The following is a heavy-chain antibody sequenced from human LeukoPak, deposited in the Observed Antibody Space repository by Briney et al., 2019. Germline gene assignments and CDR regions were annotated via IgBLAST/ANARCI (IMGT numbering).Heavy chain of an antibody. Sequence: GGSLRLSCAASGFTFSSYSMNWVRQAPGKGLEWVPSVTGTGGSTFYADSVKGRFTISRDNSKNTLNLQMNSLRAEDTAVYYCAKRRNSYDSGGSTDHWGQGTLVIVSS. CDR3: AKRRNSYDSGGSTDH. D-gene: IGHD3-22*01. J-gene: IGHJ4*02. CDR1: GFTFSSYS. V-gene: IGHV3-23*01. CDR2: VTGTGGST.